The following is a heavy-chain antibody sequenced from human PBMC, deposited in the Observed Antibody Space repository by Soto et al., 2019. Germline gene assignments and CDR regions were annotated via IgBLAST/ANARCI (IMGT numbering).Heavy chain of an antibody. CDR2: ISAGGTTQ. CDR1: GFTFIDYA. D-gene: IGHD1-1*01. CDR3: AREPNWNHSPLDF. Sequence: LRLSCAASGFTFIDYAMHWVRQAPGKGLEWVAIISAGGTTQYYADSVKGRFTFSRDNPKNTLFLQMSSLRPEDTAVYFCAREPNWNHSPLDFWGPGTLVTVSS. J-gene: IGHJ4*02. V-gene: IGHV3-30-3*01.